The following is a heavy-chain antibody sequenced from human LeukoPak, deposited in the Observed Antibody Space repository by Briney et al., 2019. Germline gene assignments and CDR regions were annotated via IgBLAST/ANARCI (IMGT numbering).Heavy chain of an antibody. CDR3: ARCDVRDELDY. CDR2: IKHDGSEK. Sequence: GGSLRLSCAASGFIFTNYFMSWVRQAPGKGLEWVASIKHDGSEKYYVDSVRGRFTISRDNTMNSLYLQMSSLRAEDTAVYYCARCDVRDELDYWGQGTLVTVSS. CDR1: GFIFTNYF. V-gene: IGHV3-7*01. J-gene: IGHJ4*02.